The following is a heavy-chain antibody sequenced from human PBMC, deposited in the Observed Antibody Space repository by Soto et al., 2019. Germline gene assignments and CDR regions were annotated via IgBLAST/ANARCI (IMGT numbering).Heavy chain of an antibody. D-gene: IGHD3-16*01. Sequence: SETLSLTCSVSGGSISSNDYYWGWIRQPPGKGLERIGSIYYTGSIYYNRSLQSRATIFVDTTKNQFSLKLSSVTAADTAVYYCARTDFDYLWGSFQHWGQGSLVTVSS. J-gene: IGHJ1*01. V-gene: IGHV4-39*07. CDR3: ARTDFDYLWGSFQH. CDR2: IYYTGSI. CDR1: GGSISSNDYY.